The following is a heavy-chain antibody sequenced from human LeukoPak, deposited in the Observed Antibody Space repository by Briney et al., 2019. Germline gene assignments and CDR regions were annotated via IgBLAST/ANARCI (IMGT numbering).Heavy chain of an antibody. CDR2: IYYSGST. CDR1: GGSISSGGYY. V-gene: IGHV4-31*03. Sequence: PSQTLSLTCTVSGGSISSGGYYWSWIRQHPGKGLEWIGYIYYSGSTYYNPSLKSRVTIPLDTSKNQFSLKLSSVTAADTAVYYCARDREAGTGYFDFWGQGTLVTVSS. J-gene: IGHJ4*02. D-gene: IGHD6-19*01. CDR3: ARDREAGTGYFDF.